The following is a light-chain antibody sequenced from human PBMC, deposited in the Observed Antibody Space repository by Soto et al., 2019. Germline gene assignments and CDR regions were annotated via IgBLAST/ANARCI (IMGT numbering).Light chain of an antibody. CDR2: EVT. J-gene: IGLJ1*01. V-gene: IGLV2-14*01. CDR3: SSYTSSSTYV. Sequence: QSALTQPASVSGSPGQSITISCTGTSRDVGGYNYVSWYQQHSGKAPKPMIYEVTNRPSGVSNRFSGSKSGNTASLTISGLQAEDEADYYCSSYTSSSTYVFGTGTKVTVL. CDR1: SRDVGGYNY.